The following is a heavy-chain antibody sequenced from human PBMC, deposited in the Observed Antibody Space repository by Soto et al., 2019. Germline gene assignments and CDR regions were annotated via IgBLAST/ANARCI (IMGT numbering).Heavy chain of an antibody. Sequence: KTSETLSLTCTVSGGSVSSGSYYWSWIRQPPGKGLEWIGYIYYSGSTNYNPSLKSRVTISVDTSKNQFSLKLSSVTAADTAVYYCAREIGYGGRRQGFDPWGQGTQVTVSS. CDR3: AREIGYGGRRQGFDP. D-gene: IGHD5-18*01. CDR1: GGSVSSGSYY. V-gene: IGHV4-61*01. J-gene: IGHJ5*02. CDR2: IYYSGST.